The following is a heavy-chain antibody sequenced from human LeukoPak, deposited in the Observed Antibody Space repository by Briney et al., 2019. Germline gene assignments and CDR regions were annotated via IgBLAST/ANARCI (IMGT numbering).Heavy chain of an antibody. V-gene: IGHV3-74*01. CDR2: INGDGNTT. CDR3: ARRWYTGTYYYFDL. CDR1: GFTLSTHW. Sequence: GGSLRLSCAASGFTLSTHWMHWVRQAPGKGLVWVSRINGDGNTTSYADSVKGRFTISRVNAKSTLYLEMDSLRAEDTAIYYCARRWYTGTYYYFDLWGQGTLVTVSS. J-gene: IGHJ4*02. D-gene: IGHD1-26*01.